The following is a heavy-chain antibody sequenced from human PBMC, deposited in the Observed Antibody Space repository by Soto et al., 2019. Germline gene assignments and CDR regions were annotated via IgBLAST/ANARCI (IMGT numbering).Heavy chain of an antibody. CDR1: GFTFSDYS. V-gene: IGHV3-64D*06. J-gene: IGHJ4*02. D-gene: IGHD4-17*01. CDR2: IGSNGINT. CDR3: VQATVTRYSDFDY. Sequence: GGSLRLSCSASGFTFSDYSMHWVRQAPRKGLEYVSAIGSNGINTYYADSVKGRFTISRDNSKNTLYLQMSSLRAEDTAVYYCVQATVTRYSDFDYWGQGTLGTAPQ.